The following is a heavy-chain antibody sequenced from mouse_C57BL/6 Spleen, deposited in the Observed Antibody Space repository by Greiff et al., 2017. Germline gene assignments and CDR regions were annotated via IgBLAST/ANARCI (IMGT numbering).Heavy chain of an antibody. Sequence: QVQLQQPGPELVKPGASVKLSCKASGYTFTSYWMHWVKQRPGQGLEWLGNIKPSNGDTNYNEKFKSKATLTVDKASSTAYMKLSSLTSEDSAVYCCARHYYCSSYDFDYWGQGTTLTVSS. CDR2: IKPSNGDT. CDR1: GYTFTSYW. J-gene: IGHJ2*01. CDR3: ARHYYCSSYDFDY. V-gene: IGHV1-53*01. D-gene: IGHD1-1*01.